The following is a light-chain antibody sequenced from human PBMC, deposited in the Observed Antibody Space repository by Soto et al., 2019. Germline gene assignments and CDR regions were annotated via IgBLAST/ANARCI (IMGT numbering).Light chain of an antibody. CDR1: SSDAGGYNY. CDR3: SSYTSSSTSVV. Sequence: QSALTQPASVSGSPGQSITISCTGTSSDAGGYNYVSWYQQHPGKAPKLMIYDVSNRPSGGSNRFSGFKTGNTASLTISGLQAEDEADYYCSSYTSSSTSVVFGGGTKLTVL. J-gene: IGLJ2*01. CDR2: DVS. V-gene: IGLV2-14*01.